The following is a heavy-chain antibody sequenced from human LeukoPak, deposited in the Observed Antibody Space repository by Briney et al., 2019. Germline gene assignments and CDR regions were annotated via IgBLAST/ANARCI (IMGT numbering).Heavy chain of an antibody. J-gene: IGHJ5*02. CDR2: ISSSSTYI. D-gene: IGHD6-19*01. CDR1: GFTFSSYS. CDR3: ARSAVAGKNWFDP. V-gene: IGHV3-21*01. Sequence: GGYLRLSCAASGFTFSSYSMNWVRQAPGKGLEWVSSISSSSTYIYYADSVRGRFTISRDSAKNSLYLQMNSLRAEDTAVYYCARSAVAGKNWFDPWGQGTLVTVSS.